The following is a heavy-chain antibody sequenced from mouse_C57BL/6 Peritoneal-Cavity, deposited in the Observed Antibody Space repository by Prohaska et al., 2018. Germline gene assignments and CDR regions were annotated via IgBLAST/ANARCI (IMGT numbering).Heavy chain of an antibody. CDR2: INSYGSAI. D-gene: IGHD2-5*01. J-gene: IGHJ1*03. V-gene: IGHV11-2*01. CDR3: IRYDSNYCYIDV. Sequence: EWIEEINSYGSAINYAPDINGRFTIFRDNDTSTLYLQMSNVRSEDTATYFCIRYDSNYCYIDVWGTGTTVTVSS.